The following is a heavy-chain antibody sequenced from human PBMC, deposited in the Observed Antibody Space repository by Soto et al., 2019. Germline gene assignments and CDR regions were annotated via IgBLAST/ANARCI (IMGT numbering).Heavy chain of an antibody. Sequence: SETLSLTCTVSGGSIISSRYYWGWIRQPPGKGLEWIGRIYYSGSTYYNPSLKSRVTISVDTSKNQLSLKLSPVTAADTAVYYCATGSSGDYWGQGTLVTVSS. V-gene: IGHV4-39*01. CDR1: GGSIISSRYY. J-gene: IGHJ4*02. D-gene: IGHD1-26*01. CDR3: ATGSSGDY. CDR2: IYYSGST.